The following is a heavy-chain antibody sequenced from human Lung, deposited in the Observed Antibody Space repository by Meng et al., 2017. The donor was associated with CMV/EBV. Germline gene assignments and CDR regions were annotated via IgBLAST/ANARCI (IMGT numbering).Heavy chain of an antibody. CDR1: FRSYA. Sequence: FRSYAINWVRQAHGERLGWVRGISPIFGTKNYAQKIRDGVAITTDELMNTAYMGLSSLRTEDTAVYYCARGGARTIASHVVYTWFVPWGQGTLVTVSS. J-gene: IGHJ5*02. CDR2: ISPIFGTK. V-gene: IGHV1-69*05. D-gene: IGHD6-6*01. CDR3: ARGGARTIASHVVYTWFVP.